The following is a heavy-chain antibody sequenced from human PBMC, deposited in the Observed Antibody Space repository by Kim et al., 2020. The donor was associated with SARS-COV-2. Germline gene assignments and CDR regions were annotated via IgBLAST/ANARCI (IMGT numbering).Heavy chain of an antibody. CDR1: GGSISSYY. J-gene: IGHJ3*02. CDR2: IYYSGST. CDR3: ARRPNTYYDFWSGHHGAFDI. D-gene: IGHD3-3*01. Sequence: SETLSLTCTVSGGSISSYYWSWIRQPPGKGLEWIGYIYYSGSTNYNPSLKSRVTISVDTSKNQFSLKLSSVTAADTAVYYCARRPNTYYDFWSGHHGAFDIWGQGTMVTVSS. V-gene: IGHV4-59*13.